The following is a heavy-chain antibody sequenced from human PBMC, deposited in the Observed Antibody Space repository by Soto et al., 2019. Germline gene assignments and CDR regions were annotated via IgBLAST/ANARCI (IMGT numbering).Heavy chain of an antibody. Sequence: GASVKVSCKASGGTFSSYAISWVRQAPGQGLEWMGGIIPIFGTANYAQKFQGRVTITADESTSTAYMERSSLRSEDTAVYYCARGNMVRSYFDYWGQGTLVTVSS. D-gene: IGHD5-18*01. V-gene: IGHV1-69*01. CDR3: ARGNMVRSYFDY. CDR2: IIPIFGTA. J-gene: IGHJ4*02. CDR1: GGTFSSYA.